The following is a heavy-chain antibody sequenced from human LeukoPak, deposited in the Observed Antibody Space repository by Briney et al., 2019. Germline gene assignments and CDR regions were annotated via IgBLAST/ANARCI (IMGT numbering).Heavy chain of an antibody. J-gene: IGHJ6*02. CDR2: IYYSGST. CDR3: ARGNPSRYYYGMDV. CDR1: GGSISSYY. D-gene: IGHD1-14*01. V-gene: IGHV4-59*01. Sequence: PSETLSLTCIVSGGSISSYYWSWIRQPPGKGLEWIGYIYYSGSTNYNPSLKSRVTISVDTSKNQFSLKLSSVTAADTAVYYCARGNPSRYYYGMDVWGQGTTVTVSS.